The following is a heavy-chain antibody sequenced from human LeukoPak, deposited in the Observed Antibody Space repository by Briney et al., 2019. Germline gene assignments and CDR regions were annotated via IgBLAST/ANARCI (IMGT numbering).Heavy chain of an antibody. D-gene: IGHD2/OR15-2a*01. V-gene: IGHV3-23*01. CDR1: GFTFSSFA. J-gene: IGHJ3*02. CDR2: IDGGGDNS. Sequence: PGGSLRLSCAASGFTFSSFAMSWVRQAPGKGLEWVSAIDGGGDNSYYADSVKGRFTISRDNSKNTLFLQIHSLRAEDTALYYCAKRYCSSSTCYWVAFDIWGQGTMVTVSS. CDR3: AKRYCSSSTCYWVAFDI.